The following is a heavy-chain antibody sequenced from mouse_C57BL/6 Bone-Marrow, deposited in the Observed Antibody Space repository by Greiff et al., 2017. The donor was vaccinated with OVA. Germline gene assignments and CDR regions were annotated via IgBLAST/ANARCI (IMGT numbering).Heavy chain of an antibody. J-gene: IGHJ3*01. CDR1: GFTFSDYG. Sequence: EVKLVESGGGLVKPGGSLTLSCAASGFTFSDYGMHWVRQAPEKGLEWVAYISSGSSTIYYADTVKGRFTISRDNAKNTLFLQMTSLRSEDTAMYYCAYDYGFAYWGQGTLVTVSA. CDR3: AYDYGFAY. CDR2: ISSGSSTI. D-gene: IGHD2-4*01. V-gene: IGHV5-17*01.